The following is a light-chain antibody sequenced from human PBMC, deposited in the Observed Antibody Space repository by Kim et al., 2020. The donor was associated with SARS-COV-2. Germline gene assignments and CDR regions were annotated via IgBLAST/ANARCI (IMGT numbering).Light chain of an antibody. V-gene: IGLV1-51*01. J-gene: IGLJ2*01. CDR1: SSNIGNNY. CDR2: DNT. CDR3: GTWDSSMSAL. Sequence: PGQNVTLTCSGTSSNIGNNYVSWFQQLPGTDPKLLVYDNTKRPSGIPDRYSGSKSGTSATLGITGLQTGDEADYYCGTWDSSMSALFGGGTQLTVL.